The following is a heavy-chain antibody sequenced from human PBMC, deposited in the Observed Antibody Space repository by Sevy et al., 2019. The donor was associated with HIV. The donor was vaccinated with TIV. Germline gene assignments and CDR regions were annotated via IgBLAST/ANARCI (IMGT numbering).Heavy chain of an antibody. CDR1: GFTFSSYD. V-gene: IGHV3-13*01. CDR3: SRGAKEELDSSRAFDI. D-gene: IGHD1-1*01. Sequence: GGSLRLSCAASGFTFSSYDMHWVRQATGKGLEWVSAIGTAGDTYYPGSVKGRFTISRENAKNSLYLQMNSLRAGDTAVYYCSRGAKEELDSSRAFDIWGQGTMVTVSS. J-gene: IGHJ3*02. CDR2: IGTAGDT.